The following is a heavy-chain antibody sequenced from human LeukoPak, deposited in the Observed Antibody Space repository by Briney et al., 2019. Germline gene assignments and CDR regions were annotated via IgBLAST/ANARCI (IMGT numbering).Heavy chain of an antibody. CDR2: ISSSSSTI. CDR1: GFTFSSYS. CDR3: ARFSIGSDDAFDI. J-gene: IGHJ3*02. D-gene: IGHD1-26*01. V-gene: IGHV3-48*04. Sequence: GGSLRLSCAASGFTFSSYSVNWVRQAPGKGLEWVSYISSSSSTIYYADSVKGRFTISRDNAKNSLYLQMNSLRAEDTAVYYCARFSIGSDDAFDIWGQGTMVTVSS.